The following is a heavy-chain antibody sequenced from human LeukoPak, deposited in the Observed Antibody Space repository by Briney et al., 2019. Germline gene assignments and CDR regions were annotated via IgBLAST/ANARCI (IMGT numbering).Heavy chain of an antibody. V-gene: IGHV3-48*01. Sequence: GGALRLSRAASAFTFSDYSMNWVRQAPGKGLEWISYISGRSSTIYYADSVRGRFTISRDNAKNSMYLQMNSLRAEDTAVYYCARDRLTSGSYFFDYWGQGTLVTVSS. J-gene: IGHJ4*02. CDR2: ISGRSSTI. CDR1: AFTFSDYS. D-gene: IGHD1-26*01. CDR3: ARDRLTSGSYFFDY.